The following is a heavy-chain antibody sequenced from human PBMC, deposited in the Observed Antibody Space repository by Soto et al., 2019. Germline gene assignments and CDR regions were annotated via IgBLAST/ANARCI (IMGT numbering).Heavy chain of an antibody. D-gene: IGHD3-9*01. CDR3: ARGARDDILTGYYSSWLDY. CDR1: GGTFSSYT. CDR2: IIPILGIA. V-gene: IGHV1-69*02. Sequence: SVKVSCKASGGTFSSYTISWVRQAPGQGLEWMGRIIPILGIANYAQKFQGRVTITADKSTSTAYMELSSLRSEDTAVYYCARGARDDILTGYYSSWLDYWGQGTLVTVSS. J-gene: IGHJ4*02.